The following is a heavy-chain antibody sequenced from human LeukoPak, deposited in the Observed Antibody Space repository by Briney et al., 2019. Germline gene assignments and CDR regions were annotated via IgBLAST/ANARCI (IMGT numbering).Heavy chain of an antibody. CDR2: IKQDGNAE. J-gene: IGHJ4*02. Sequence: GGSLRLSCAASGFTFKNYWMAWVRQAPGSGLEWVAMIKQDGNAEYYVDSVKGRFTISRDNAKKSLYLQMNSLRAEDTAVYYCASGVNYFDYWGQGTLVTVSS. CDR3: ASGVNYFDY. CDR1: GFTFKNYW. D-gene: IGHD3-3*01. V-gene: IGHV3-7*01.